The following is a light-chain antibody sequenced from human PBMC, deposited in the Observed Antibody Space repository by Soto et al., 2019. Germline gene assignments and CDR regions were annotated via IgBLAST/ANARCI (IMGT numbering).Light chain of an antibody. CDR3: QKYNSAPPWWT. CDR1: QGISNY. V-gene: IGKV1-27*01. CDR2: GAS. Sequence: DIQMTQSPSSLSASVGDRVTITCRASQGISNYLAWYQQKPGKVPKLLIYGASTLQSGVPSRFSGNGSGTDFTLTISSLQPEDVATYYCQKYNSAPPWWTFGQGTKVEIK. J-gene: IGKJ1*01.